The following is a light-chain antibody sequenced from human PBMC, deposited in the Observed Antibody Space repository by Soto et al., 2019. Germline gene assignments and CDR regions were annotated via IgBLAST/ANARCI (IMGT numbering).Light chain of an antibody. CDR2: EVT. CDR3: YSYGANYYV. CDR1: SSDIGAYNY. Sequence: QSALTQPASVSGSPGQSITISCAGTSSDIGAYNYVSWFQQHPDKAPKLMIYEVTNRPSGVSNRFSGSKSGNAASLTISGLQAEDEADYYCYSYGANYYVVGAGTKVTVL. V-gene: IGLV2-14*01. J-gene: IGLJ1*01.